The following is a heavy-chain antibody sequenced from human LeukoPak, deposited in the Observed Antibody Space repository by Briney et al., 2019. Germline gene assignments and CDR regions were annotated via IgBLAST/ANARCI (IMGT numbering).Heavy chain of an antibody. CDR1: GGSFSGYY. J-gene: IGHJ4*02. V-gene: IGHV4-34*01. CDR2: INHSGST. CDR3: ASGYYYDSSGYYALFDY. Sequence: SETLSLTCAVYGGSFSGYYWGWIRQPPGKGLEWIGEINHSGSTNYNPSLKSRVTISVDTSKNQFSLKLSSVTAADTAVYYCASGYYYDSSGYYALFDYWGQGTLVTVSS. D-gene: IGHD3-22*01.